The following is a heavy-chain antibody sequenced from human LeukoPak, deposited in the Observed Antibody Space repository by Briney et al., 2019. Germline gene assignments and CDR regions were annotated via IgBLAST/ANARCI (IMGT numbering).Heavy chain of an antibody. J-gene: IGHJ5*02. CDR3: ARLEELLSWFDP. Sequence: PSETLSLTCTVSGGSISSYYWSWIRQPPGKGLEWIGYIYYSGNTNYNPSLKSRVTISVDTSKNQFSLKLSSVTAADTAVYYCARLEELLSWFDPWGQGTLVTVSS. CDR2: IYYSGNT. D-gene: IGHD1-26*01. CDR1: GGSISSYY. V-gene: IGHV4-59*08.